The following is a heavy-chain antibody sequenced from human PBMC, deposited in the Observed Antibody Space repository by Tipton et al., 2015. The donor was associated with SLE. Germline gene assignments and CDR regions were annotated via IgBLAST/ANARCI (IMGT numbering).Heavy chain of an antibody. CDR1: GFTFDDYT. D-gene: IGHD4-17*01. J-gene: IGHJ4*02. CDR2: ISWNGGAT. CDR3: ARDPYGDFTFDY. Sequence: SLRLSCAASGFTFDDYTMHWVRQAPGKGLEWVSLISWNGGATYYADSVKDRFTVSRDNSKNSLHVEMSSLRPEDTAFYYCARDPYGDFTFDYWGQGTLVTVPS. V-gene: IGHV3-43*01.